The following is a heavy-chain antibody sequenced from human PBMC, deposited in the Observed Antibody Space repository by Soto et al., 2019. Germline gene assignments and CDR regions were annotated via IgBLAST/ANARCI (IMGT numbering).Heavy chain of an antibody. CDR2: VNPNSSGT. CDR1: GYSLRDNY. CDR3: ARDLIVDGPDNYAMDV. Sequence: ASVKVSCKASGYSLRDNYIHWVRQTPGQGLEWMGWVNPNSSGTVYAQKFQGRVTMTRDTSLTTVYMQLNRLTSDDSAVYYCARDLIVDGPDNYAMDVWGQGTTVTVSS. D-gene: IGHD3-22*01. V-gene: IGHV1-2*02. J-gene: IGHJ6*02.